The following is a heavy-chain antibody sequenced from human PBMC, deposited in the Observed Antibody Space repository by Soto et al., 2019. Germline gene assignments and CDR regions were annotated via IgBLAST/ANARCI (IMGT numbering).Heavy chain of an antibody. J-gene: IGHJ1*01. V-gene: IGHV4-39*01. D-gene: IGHD6-13*01. Sequence: ASETLSLTCAVSGASISTSSYYWGWIRQPPGKGLEWIGSMSYSGSTSYNPSLKSRVTISVDTSKNQISLRLTSVTAADTAIYYCERQPRISSIYYPLNSWGQGTLVTVSS. CDR3: ERQPRISSIYYPLNS. CDR1: GASISTSSYY. CDR2: MSYSGST.